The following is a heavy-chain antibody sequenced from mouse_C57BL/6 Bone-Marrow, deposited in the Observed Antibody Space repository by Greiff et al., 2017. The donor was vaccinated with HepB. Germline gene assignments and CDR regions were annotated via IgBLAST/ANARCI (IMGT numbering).Heavy chain of an antibody. J-gene: IGHJ4*01. V-gene: IGHV1-54*01. CDR3: ARWGSYYAMDY. CDR1: GYAFTNYL. CDR2: INPGSGGT. D-gene: IGHD3-1*01. Sequence: VNVVESGAELVRPGTSVKVSCKASGYAFTNYLIEWVKQRPGQGLEWIGVINPGSGGTNYNEKFKGKATLTADKSSSTAYMQLSSLTSEDSAVYFCARWGSYYAMDYWGQGTSVTVSS.